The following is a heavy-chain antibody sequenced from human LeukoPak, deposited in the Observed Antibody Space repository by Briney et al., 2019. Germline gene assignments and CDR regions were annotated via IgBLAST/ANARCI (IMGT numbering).Heavy chain of an antibody. CDR1: GLTFSSYA. J-gene: IGHJ4*02. Sequence: GGSLRLSCAASGLTFSSYAMSWVRQTPGKGLEWVSAISGSGGSTYYADSVKGRFTISRDNSKNTLYLQMNSLRAEDTAVYYCAKVRRAYDSSGSTLWYFDYWGQGTLVTVSS. V-gene: IGHV3-23*01. D-gene: IGHD3-22*01. CDR3: AKVRRAYDSSGSTLWYFDY. CDR2: ISGSGGST.